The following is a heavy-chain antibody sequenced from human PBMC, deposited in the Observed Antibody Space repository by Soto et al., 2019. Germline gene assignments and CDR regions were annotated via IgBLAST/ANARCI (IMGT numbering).Heavy chain of an antibody. CDR3: AKDSSGYPGYFQH. D-gene: IGHD3-22*01. J-gene: IGHJ1*01. V-gene: IGHV3-9*01. CDR1: GFTFDDYA. CDR2: ISWNSGSI. Sequence: GGSLRLSCAASGFTFDDYAMHWVRQAPGKGLEWVSGISWNSGSIGYADSVKGRFTISRDNAKNSLYLQMNSLRAEDTALYYCAKDSSGYPGYFQHWGQGTLVTVYS.